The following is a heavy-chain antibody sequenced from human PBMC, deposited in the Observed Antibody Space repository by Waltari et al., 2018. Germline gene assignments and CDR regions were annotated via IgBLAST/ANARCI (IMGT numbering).Heavy chain of an antibody. CDR1: GFTFRNYE. J-gene: IGHJ4*01. CDR2: ISSGASTI. Sequence: EVQLVEYGGGLVQPGGSLRLLCAASGFTFRNYEMNWVRQAPGKGLEWVSYISSGASTIFYADSVKGRFTISRDNAKNSVYLQMNSLRADDTAIYYCARGEGGANEYWGQGTLVTVSS. D-gene: IGHD1-26*01. V-gene: IGHV3-48*03. CDR3: ARGEGGANEY.